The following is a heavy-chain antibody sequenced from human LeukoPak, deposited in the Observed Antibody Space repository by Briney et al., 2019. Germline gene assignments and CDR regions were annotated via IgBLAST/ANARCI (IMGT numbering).Heavy chain of an antibody. Sequence: GASVKVSCKASGYAFTGYYIHWVRQAPGQGLEWMGGIIPIFGTANYAQKFQGRVTITADESTSTAYMELSSLRSEDTAVYYCARGTRYCSSNSCYRGGDYSYYMDVWGKGTTVTVSS. CDR3: ARGTRYCSSNSCYRGGDYSYYMDV. V-gene: IGHV1-69*13. J-gene: IGHJ6*03. CDR2: IIPIFGTA. D-gene: IGHD2-2*02. CDR1: GYAFTGYY.